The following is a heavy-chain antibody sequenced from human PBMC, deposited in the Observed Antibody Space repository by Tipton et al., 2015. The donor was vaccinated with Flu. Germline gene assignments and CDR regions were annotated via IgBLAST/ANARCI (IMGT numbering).Heavy chain of an antibody. Sequence: QLVQSGAEVKKPGESLKVSCQGSGYSFTNYWIGWVRQMPGKGLEWMGIIYPGDSDTRYSPSFRGQVTISADKSISTAYLQWSSLQASDTALYYCARHVSCSSVSCLYNAFDIWGQGTMVTVSS. CDR1: GYSFTNYW. J-gene: IGHJ3*02. CDR3: ARHVSCSSVSCLYNAFDI. D-gene: IGHD2-2*01. V-gene: IGHV5-51*01. CDR2: IYPGDSDT.